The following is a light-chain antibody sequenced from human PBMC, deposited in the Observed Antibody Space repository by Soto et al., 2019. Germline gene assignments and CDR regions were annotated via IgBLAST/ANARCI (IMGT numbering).Light chain of an antibody. CDR1: QSISSW. V-gene: IGKV1-5*01. Sequence: DIQMTQSPSTLSASVGDRVTITCRASQSISSWLAWYQQKPGQAPKLLIYDASSLESGVPSRFSGSGSGTAFTLTVSSLQPDDFATYYCQQYNSFPWAFGPGTKVDIK. CDR3: QQYNSFPWA. J-gene: IGKJ3*01. CDR2: DAS.